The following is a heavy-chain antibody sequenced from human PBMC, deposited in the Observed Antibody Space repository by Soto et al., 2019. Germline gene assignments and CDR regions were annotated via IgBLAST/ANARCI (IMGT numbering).Heavy chain of an antibody. CDR1: GFTFSSYG. J-gene: IGHJ4*02. D-gene: IGHD4-17*01. CDR2: ISSDGSNK. V-gene: IGHV3-30*18. CDR3: AKDREIYGDYVPVDY. Sequence: QVQLVESGGGVVQPGRSLRLSCAASGFTFSSYGMHWGRQAPGKGLEWVAVISSDGSNKYYADSVKGRFTISRDNSKNTLYLQMNSLRAEDKAVYYCAKDREIYGDYVPVDYWGQGTLVTVSS.